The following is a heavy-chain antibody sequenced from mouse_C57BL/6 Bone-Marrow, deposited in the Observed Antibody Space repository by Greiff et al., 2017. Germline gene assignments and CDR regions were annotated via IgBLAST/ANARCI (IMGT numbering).Heavy chain of an antibody. CDR3: ARYGNYVGFAY. J-gene: IGHJ3*01. Sequence: VQLQQSGAELARPGASVKLSCKASGYTFTSYGISWVKQRPGQGLEWIGEIYPRSGNTYYNEKFKGKATLTADKSSSTAYMELRSLASEDSAVYVGARYGNYVGFAYWGQGTLVTVSA. D-gene: IGHD2-1*01. CDR1: GYTFTSYG. V-gene: IGHV1-81*01. CDR2: IYPRSGNT.